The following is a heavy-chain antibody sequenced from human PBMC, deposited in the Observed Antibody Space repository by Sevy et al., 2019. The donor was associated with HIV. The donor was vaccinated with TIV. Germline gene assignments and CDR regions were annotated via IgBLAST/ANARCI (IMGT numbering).Heavy chain of an antibody. CDR1: GYTFTGYY. CDR3: TRSVYGSGTYLNDH. D-gene: IGHD3-10*01. CDR2: ISPSSGGT. V-gene: IGHV1-2*02. Sequence: ASVKVSCKASGYTFTGYYIHWVRQAPGHRLEWMGWISPSSGGTNYGQKFLGRVTMTRDTSISTAYLELHRLTSDDTAVYYCTRSVYGSGTYLNDHWGQGTLVTVSS. J-gene: IGHJ4*02.